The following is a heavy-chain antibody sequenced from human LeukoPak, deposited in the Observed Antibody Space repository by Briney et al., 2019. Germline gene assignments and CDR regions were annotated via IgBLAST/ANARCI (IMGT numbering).Heavy chain of an antibody. D-gene: IGHD1-26*01. CDR3: ARGREIGYYFDY. CDR2: INPYSGGT. V-gene: IGHV1-2*06. Sequence: ASVNVSCKASGYTFTGYYMHWVRQAPGQGLEWMGRINPYSGGTNYAQKFQGRVTMTRDTSISTAYMELSRLRSDDTAVYYCARGREIGYYFDYWGQGTLVTVSS. J-gene: IGHJ4*02. CDR1: GYTFTGYY.